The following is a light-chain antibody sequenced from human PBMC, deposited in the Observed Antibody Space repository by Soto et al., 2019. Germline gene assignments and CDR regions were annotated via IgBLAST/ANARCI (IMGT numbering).Light chain of an antibody. Sequence: NFMLTQPHSVSESPGKTVTISCTGSSGSIASSYVQWYQQRPGSAPTTMIYEDNQRPSGVPDRFSGSIDSSSNSASLTISGLKTEDEADYYCQSYDASNRGVFGGGTKVTVL. CDR2: EDN. CDR3: QSYDASNRGV. V-gene: IGLV6-57*02. J-gene: IGLJ2*01. CDR1: SGSIASSY.